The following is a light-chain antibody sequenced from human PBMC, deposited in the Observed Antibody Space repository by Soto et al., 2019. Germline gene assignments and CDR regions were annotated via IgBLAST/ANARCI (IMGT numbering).Light chain of an antibody. J-gene: IGKJ5*01. CDR1: QSVSSSY. CDR2: GAS. Sequence: IVLTPSPFTLSLYPGERATLSRRASQSVSSSYLAWYQQKPGQAPRLLIYGASSRATGIPARFSGSGSGTDFTLTISSLEPEDSAVYYCQQRNVWTTVTFGQGTRLEV. CDR3: QQRNVWTTVT. V-gene: IGKV3D-20*02.